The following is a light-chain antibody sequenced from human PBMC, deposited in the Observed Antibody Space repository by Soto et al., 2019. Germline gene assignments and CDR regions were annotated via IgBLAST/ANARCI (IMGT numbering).Light chain of an antibody. V-gene: IGKV1-39*01. J-gene: IGKJ4*01. CDR1: QTITFY. CDR2: GAN. Sequence: DIQMTQSPSSLSASVGDRVAITCRASQTITFYLNWYQQEPGKPPKLLIYGANTLQSGVPSRFSAGGSGTDFTLTINSLQPEDFATYYCQYLNSFPLTFGGGTKVELK. CDR3: QYLNSFPLT.